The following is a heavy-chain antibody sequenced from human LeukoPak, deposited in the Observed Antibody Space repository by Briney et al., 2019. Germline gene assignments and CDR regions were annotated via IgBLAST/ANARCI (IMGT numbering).Heavy chain of an antibody. CDR2: IYSGGST. CDR1: GFTVSSNY. J-gene: IGHJ3*02. V-gene: IGHV3-53*01. CDR3: AREERTTVTKGGLSGAFDI. Sequence: PGGSLRLSCAASGFTVSSNYMNWVRQAPGKGLEWVSVIYSGGSTYYADSVKGRFTISRDNSKNTLYLQMNSLRAEDTAVYYCAREERTTVTKGGLSGAFDIWGQGTMVTVSS. D-gene: IGHD4-17*01.